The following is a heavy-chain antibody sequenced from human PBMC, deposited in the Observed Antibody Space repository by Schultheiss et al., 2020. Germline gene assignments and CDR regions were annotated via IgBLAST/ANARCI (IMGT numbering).Heavy chain of an antibody. Sequence: SQTLSLTCAVYGGSFSGYYWSWIRQPPGKGLEWIGEINHSGSTNYNPSLKSRVTISVDTSKNQFSLRLSSVSAADTALYYCARDRRYCSSTSCYSGGYYYYGMDVWGQGTTVTVSS. V-gene: IGHV4-34*01. CDR2: INHSGST. D-gene: IGHD2-2*01. CDR3: ARDRRYCSSTSCYSGGYYYYGMDV. CDR1: GGSFSGYY. J-gene: IGHJ6*02.